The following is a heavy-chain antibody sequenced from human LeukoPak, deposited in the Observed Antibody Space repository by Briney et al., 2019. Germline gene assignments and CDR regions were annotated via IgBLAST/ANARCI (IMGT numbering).Heavy chain of an antibody. Sequence: SETLSLTCTVSGGSISSYYWSWIRQPPGKGLEWIGYIYYSGSTNYNPSLKSRVTISVDTSKNQFSLKLSSVTAADTAVYYCARGVSSSWPDGNWFDPWGQGTLVTVSS. CDR1: GGSISSYY. J-gene: IGHJ5*02. V-gene: IGHV4-59*12. CDR3: ARGVSSSWPDGNWFDP. CDR2: IYYSGST. D-gene: IGHD6-13*01.